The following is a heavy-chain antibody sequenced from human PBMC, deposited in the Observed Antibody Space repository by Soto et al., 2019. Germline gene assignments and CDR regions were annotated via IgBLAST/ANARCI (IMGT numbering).Heavy chain of an antibody. Sequence: GGSLRLSCAASGFTFSSYAMSWVRQAPGKGLEWVSAIGGSGGSTYYADSVKGRFTISRDNSKNTLYLQMNSLRAEDTAVYYCAKHRLPDVLRYFDWPYWGQGTLVTVSS. CDR1: GFTFSSYA. CDR2: IGGSGGST. CDR3: AKHRLPDVLRYFDWPY. V-gene: IGHV3-23*01. J-gene: IGHJ4*02. D-gene: IGHD3-9*01.